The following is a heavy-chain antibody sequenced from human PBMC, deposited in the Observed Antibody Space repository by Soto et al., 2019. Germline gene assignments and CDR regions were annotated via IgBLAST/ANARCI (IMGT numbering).Heavy chain of an antibody. D-gene: IGHD2-15*01. Sequence: GGSLRLSCAASGFTVSSNYMSWVRQAPGKGLEWVSVIYSGGSTYYADSVKGRFTISRDNSKNTLYLQMNSLRAEDTAVYYCARAFSYCSGGSCYSIPYRGQGTLVTVSS. CDR1: GFTVSSNY. CDR2: IYSGGST. CDR3: ARAFSYCSGGSCYSIPY. J-gene: IGHJ4*02. V-gene: IGHV3-66*01.